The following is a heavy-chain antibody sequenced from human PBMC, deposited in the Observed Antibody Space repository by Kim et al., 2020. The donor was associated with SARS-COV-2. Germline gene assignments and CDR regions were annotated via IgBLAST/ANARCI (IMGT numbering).Heavy chain of an antibody. J-gene: IGHJ6*04. CDR1: GDSLRSSSHY. CDR2: IYHSETT. V-gene: IGHV4-39*01. D-gene: IGHD1-26*01. CDR3: ARRGLLGAAV. Sequence: SETLSLTCVVSGDSLRSSSHYWVWIRQPPGKGLEWIGSIYHSETTYFNPSLMSRATISVDTSQNQFSLKLTSVTASDTAVYYCARRGLLGAAVWGKGTTVTISS.